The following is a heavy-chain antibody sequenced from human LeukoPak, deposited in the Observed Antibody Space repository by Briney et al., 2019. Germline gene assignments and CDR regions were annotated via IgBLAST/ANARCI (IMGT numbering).Heavy chain of an antibody. CDR3: AINIYDFWSGSNWFDP. CDR1: GGSISSSSYY. D-gene: IGHD3-3*01. CDR2: IYYSGST. V-gene: IGHV4-39*01. Sequence: SETLSLTCTVSGGSISSSSYYWGWIRQPPGKGLEWIGSIYYSGSTYYNPSLKSRVTISVDTSKNQFSLKLSSVTAADTAVYYCAINIYDFWSGSNWFDPWGQGTLVTVSS. J-gene: IGHJ5*02.